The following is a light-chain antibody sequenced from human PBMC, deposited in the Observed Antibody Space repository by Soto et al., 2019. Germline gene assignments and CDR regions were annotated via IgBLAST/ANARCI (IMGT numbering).Light chain of an antibody. CDR1: QTVSSSY. J-gene: IGKJ1*01. CDR3: QQYGDSPLT. Sequence: DIVLTQSPGTLSLSPGERATLSCRASQTVSSSYLGWYQQKPGQAPRLLIYGASTRAAGIPDRFSGSGSGTDFTLTISRLEPEDFAVYYCQQYGDSPLTFGQGTNVEI. CDR2: GAS. V-gene: IGKV3-20*01.